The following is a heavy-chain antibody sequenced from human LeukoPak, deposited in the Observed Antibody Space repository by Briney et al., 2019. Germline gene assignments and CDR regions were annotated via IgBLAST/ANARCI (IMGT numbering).Heavy chain of an antibody. D-gene: IGHD3-22*01. CDR2: INHSGST. V-gene: IGHV4-34*01. J-gene: IGHJ4*02. Sequence: SSETLSLTCAVYGGSFSGYYWSWIRQPPGKGLEWIGEINHSGSTNYNPSLKSRVTISVDTSKNQFSLKLSSVTAADTAVYYCARDRTGCYNYCDYWGQGTLVTVSS. CDR3: ARDRTGCYNYCDY. CDR1: GGSFSGYY.